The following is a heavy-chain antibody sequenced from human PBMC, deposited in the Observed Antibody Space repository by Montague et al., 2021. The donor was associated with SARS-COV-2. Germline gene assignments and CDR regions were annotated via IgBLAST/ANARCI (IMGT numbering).Heavy chain of an antibody. CDR1: GASISSYC. D-gene: IGHD3-10*01. V-gene: IGHV4-59*01. CDR3: AQSLVRGAPFDY. CDR2: ICYSGSTNYI. Sequence: SETLSLTCTVSGASISSYCWSWIRQPPGKGLEWIGYICYSGSTNYINYNPSLRGRVTISVDTSENQFSLKLNSVTAADAAVYCCAQSLVRGAPFDYWGQGTLVTVSS. J-gene: IGHJ4*02.